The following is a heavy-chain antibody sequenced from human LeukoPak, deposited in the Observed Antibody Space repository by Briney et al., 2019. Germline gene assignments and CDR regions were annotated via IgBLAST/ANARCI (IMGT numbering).Heavy chain of an antibody. CDR3: AKTRQQLVLRYFDL. D-gene: IGHD6-13*01. J-gene: IGHJ2*01. V-gene: IGHV3-23*01. Sequence: GGSLRLSCVVSGISLSNYAMTWVRQAPGKGLERVSAISGSGGSTYYADSVKGRFTISRDNSKNTLYLQMNSLRAEDTAVYYCAKTRQQLVLRYFDLWGRGTLVTVSS. CDR2: ISGSGGST. CDR1: GISLSNYA.